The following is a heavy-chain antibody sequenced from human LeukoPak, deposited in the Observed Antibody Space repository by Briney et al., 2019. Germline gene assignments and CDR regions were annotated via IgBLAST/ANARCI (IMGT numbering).Heavy chain of an antibody. CDR1: GFTFSSHW. CDR3: ARRIDY. V-gene: IGHV3-7*01. J-gene: IGHJ4*02. Sequence: GGSLRLSCAGSGFTFSSHWIGWVRQAPGKGLEWVAHINQDGSQKYYVDSVEGRFAISRDNAKNSLYLQMNSLRDEDTAVYYCARRIDYWGQGTLVTVSS. CDR2: INQDGSQK.